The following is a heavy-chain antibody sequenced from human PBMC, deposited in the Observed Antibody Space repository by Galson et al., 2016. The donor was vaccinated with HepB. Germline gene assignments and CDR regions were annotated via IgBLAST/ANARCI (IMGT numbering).Heavy chain of an antibody. CDR2: ITSSSSLI. V-gene: IGHV3-48*02. D-gene: IGHD3-10*01. CDR1: GFSFTTYY. Sequence: SLRLSCAASGFSFTTYYMDWVRQAPGKGLEWISYITSSSSLIFYADSVKGRFTISRDNARNSLYLQMNILRDEDTAVYYCARVVYGSGSYYRFYDYWGQGTLVTVSS. J-gene: IGHJ4*02. CDR3: ARVVYGSGSYYRFYDY.